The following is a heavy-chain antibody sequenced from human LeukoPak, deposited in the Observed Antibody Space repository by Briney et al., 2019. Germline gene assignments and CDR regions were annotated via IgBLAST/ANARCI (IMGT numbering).Heavy chain of an antibody. V-gene: IGHV6-1*01. CDR3: ARDAGWDMLHAFDI. J-gene: IGHJ3*02. Sequence: SQTLSLTCAISGDSVSSNIPSWSWIRQSPSRGLEWPGRTYYRSKWYSEYAGSVRGRITIHADTSKNQFSLQLYSVTPDDTAVYFCARDAGWDMLHAFDIWGQGTMVTVSS. D-gene: IGHD1-26*01. CDR2: TYYRSKWYS. CDR1: GDSVSSNIPS.